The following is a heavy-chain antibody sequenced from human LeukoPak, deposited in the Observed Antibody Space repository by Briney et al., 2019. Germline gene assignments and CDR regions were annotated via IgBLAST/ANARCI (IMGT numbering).Heavy chain of an antibody. D-gene: IGHD4-17*01. CDR2: FYYIGST. CDR1: GGSISSGGYY. J-gene: IGHJ3*02. CDR3: ARVLPHRHLRYGYYGRRGYAFDI. Sequence: SETLSLTCTVSGGSISSGGYYWSWIRQHPGKGLEWIGYFYYIGSTYYNPSLKSRVIISVDTSKIQFSLKLSSVTAADTAVYYCARVLPHRHLRYGYYGRRGYAFDIWGQGTMVTVSS. V-gene: IGHV4-31*03.